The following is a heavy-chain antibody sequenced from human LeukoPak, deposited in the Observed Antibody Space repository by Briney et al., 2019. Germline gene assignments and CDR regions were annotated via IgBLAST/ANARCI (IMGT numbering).Heavy chain of an antibody. D-gene: IGHD5-24*01. Sequence: SVKVSCKASGGTFSSYAISWVRQAPGQGLEWMGGIIPIFGTANYAQKFQGRVTITADKSTSTVYMELSSLRSEDTAIYYCARIRDGYNDAYDLWGQGTAVTVPS. CDR3: ARIRDGYNDAYDL. CDR1: GGTFSSYA. V-gene: IGHV1-69*06. CDR2: IIPIFGTA. J-gene: IGHJ3*01.